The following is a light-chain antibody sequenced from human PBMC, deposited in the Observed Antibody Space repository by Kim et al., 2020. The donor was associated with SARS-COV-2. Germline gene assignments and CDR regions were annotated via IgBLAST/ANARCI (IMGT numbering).Light chain of an antibody. CDR1: SLRTHY. J-gene: IGLJ3*02. Sequence: SSELTQDPAVSVALRQTVRITCQGDSLRTHYANWYQQKPGQAPILVFSGDNHRPSGVPDRFSGSSSGNTASLTITGAQAEDEPDYYCDSRDSSDNHVFGG. CDR2: GDN. CDR3: DSRDSSDNHV. V-gene: IGLV3-19*01.